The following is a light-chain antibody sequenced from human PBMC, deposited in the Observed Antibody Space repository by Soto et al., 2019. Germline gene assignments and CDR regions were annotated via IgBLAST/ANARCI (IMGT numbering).Light chain of an antibody. CDR1: QSVSNY. CDR2: DAS. Sequence: EIVLTQSPATVSLSPGERATLSCRASQSVSNYLAWYQHKPGQAPRLLIYDASKRATGIPARFSGSGSGTDFTLTISSLDPEDFAVYYCLQRSNWPRTFGQRTKVDIK. V-gene: IGKV3-11*01. J-gene: IGKJ1*01. CDR3: LQRSNWPRT.